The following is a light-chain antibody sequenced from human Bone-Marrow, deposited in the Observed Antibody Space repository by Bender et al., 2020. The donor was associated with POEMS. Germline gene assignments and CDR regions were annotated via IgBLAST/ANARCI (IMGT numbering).Light chain of an antibody. CDR2: DTN. Sequence: QSVLTQPPSMSAAPGQKVTISCSGSGSIIGNNYVSWYQQLPGTAPRLLIYDTNKRPSGVPDRFSGSKSGTSASLAISGLQSEDEADYYCAAWEDSLNGWVFGGGTKLTVL. CDR3: AAWEDSLNGWV. V-gene: IGLV1-51*01. CDR1: GSIIGNNY. J-gene: IGLJ3*02.